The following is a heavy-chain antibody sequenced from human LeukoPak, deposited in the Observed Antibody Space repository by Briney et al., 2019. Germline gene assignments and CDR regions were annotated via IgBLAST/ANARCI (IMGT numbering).Heavy chain of an antibody. Sequence: SETLSLTCTVSDGSITNYDWSWVRQPPGKGLESIGHVHYSGTTNYNPSLRGRVTISIDTSKKHFFLKLKSVTAADTAVYYCATGYGDFRVEGRYFYSWGQGTLVTVSS. CDR2: VHYSGTT. D-gene: IGHD4-17*01. CDR3: ATGYGDFRVEGRYFYS. J-gene: IGHJ4*02. CDR1: DGSITNYD. V-gene: IGHV4-59*01.